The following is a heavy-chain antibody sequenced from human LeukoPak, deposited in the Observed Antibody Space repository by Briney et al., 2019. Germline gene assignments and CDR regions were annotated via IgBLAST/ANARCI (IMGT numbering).Heavy chain of an antibody. Sequence: PGGSLRLSCAVSGFTFSSYGMHWVRQAPGKGLEWVAVISYDGSNKYYADSVKGRFTISRDNSKNTLYLQMNSLRVEDTAVYYCAKDLYGDYGPFDYWGQGTLVTVSS. J-gene: IGHJ4*02. CDR3: AKDLYGDYGPFDY. CDR1: GFTFSSYG. V-gene: IGHV3-30*18. CDR2: ISYDGSNK. D-gene: IGHD4-17*01.